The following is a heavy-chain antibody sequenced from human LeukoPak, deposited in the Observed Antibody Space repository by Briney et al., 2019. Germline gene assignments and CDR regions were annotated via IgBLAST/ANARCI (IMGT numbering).Heavy chain of an antibody. J-gene: IGHJ5*02. CDR1: GGSISSGDYY. D-gene: IGHD3-3*01. CDR3: ARGYDFLKRFDP. CDR2: IYYSGST. Sequence: PSETLSLTCTVSGGSISSGDYYWSWIRQPPGKGLEWIGYIYYSGSTYYNPSLKSRVTISVDTSKNQFSLKLSSVTAADTAVYYCARGYDFLKRFDPWGQGTLVTVSS. V-gene: IGHV4-30-4*01.